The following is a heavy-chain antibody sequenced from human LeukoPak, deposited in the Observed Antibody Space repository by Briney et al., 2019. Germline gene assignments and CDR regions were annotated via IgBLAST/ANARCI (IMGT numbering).Heavy chain of an antibody. D-gene: IGHD6-13*01. CDR1: GGSFSGYY. J-gene: IGHJ5*02. CDR3: ARLRTAAAGKVGWFDP. Sequence: PSETLSLTCAVYGGSFSGYYWSWIRQPPGKGLEWIGEINHSGSTNYNPSLKSRVTISVDTSKNQFSLKLSSVTDADTAVYYCARLRTAAAGKVGWFDPWGQGTLVTVSS. CDR2: INHSGST. V-gene: IGHV4-34*01.